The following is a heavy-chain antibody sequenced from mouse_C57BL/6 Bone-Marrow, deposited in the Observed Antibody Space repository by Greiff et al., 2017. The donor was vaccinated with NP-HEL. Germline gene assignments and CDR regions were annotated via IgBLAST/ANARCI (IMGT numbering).Heavy chain of an antibody. V-gene: IGHV1-18*01. D-gene: IGHD3-2*02. CDR3: ARRAAQVHYAMDY. Sequence: EVQLVESGPELVKPGASVKIPCKASGYTFTDYNMDWVKQSHGKSLEWIGDINPNNGGTIYNQKFKGKATLTVDKSSSTAYMELRSLTSEDTAVYYCARRAAQVHYAMDYWGQGTSVTVSS. CDR1: GYTFTDYN. J-gene: IGHJ4*01. CDR2: INPNNGGT.